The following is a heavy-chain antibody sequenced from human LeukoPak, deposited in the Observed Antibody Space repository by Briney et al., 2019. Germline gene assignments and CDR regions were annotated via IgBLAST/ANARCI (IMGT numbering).Heavy chain of an antibody. V-gene: IGHV3-74*01. D-gene: IGHD2-2*01. CDR3: ARDSGYCSSTSCYIFDY. CDR2: INTDGSST. Sequence: GGSLRLSCAASGFTFSSYWMHWVRQAPGKGLVWVSRINTDGSSTSYADSVKGRFTISRDNAKNTLYLQMNSLRAEDTAVYYCARDSGYCSSTSCYIFDYWGQGTLVTVSS. J-gene: IGHJ4*02. CDR1: GFTFSSYW.